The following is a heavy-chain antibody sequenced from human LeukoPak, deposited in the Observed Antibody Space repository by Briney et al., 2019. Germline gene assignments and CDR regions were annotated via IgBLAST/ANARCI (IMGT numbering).Heavy chain of an antibody. J-gene: IGHJ4*02. Sequence: VASVKVSCKASGYTFTSYYMHWVRQAPGQGLEWMGIINPSGGSTSYAQKFQGRVTMTRDMSTSTVYMELSSLRSEDTAVYYCACVTTVVTGFDYWGQGTLVTVSS. CDR2: INPSGGST. D-gene: IGHD4-23*01. CDR1: GYTFTSYY. CDR3: ACVTTVVTGFDY. V-gene: IGHV1-46*01.